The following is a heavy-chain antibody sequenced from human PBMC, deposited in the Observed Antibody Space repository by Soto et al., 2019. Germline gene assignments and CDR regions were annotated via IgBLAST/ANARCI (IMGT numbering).Heavy chain of an antibody. CDR3: AREYSNYVGNWFAP. CDR2: IYYSGST. J-gene: IGHJ5*02. Sequence: SETLSLTCTVSGGSISSYYWSWIRQPPGKGLEWIGYIYYSGSTNYNPSLKSRVTISVDTSKNQFSLKLSSVTAADTAVYYCAREYSNYVGNWFAPWCQGTLAAVSS. CDR1: GGSISSYY. V-gene: IGHV4-59*01. D-gene: IGHD4-4*01.